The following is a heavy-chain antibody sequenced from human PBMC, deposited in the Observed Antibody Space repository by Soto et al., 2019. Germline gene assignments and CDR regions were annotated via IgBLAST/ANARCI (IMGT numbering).Heavy chain of an antibody. V-gene: IGHV3-74*01. CDR2: IKFDGSST. Sequence: EVQLVESGGGLVQPGGSPRLSCAASGFAFSTYWMRWVRQAPGKGLLWVARIKFDGSSTYSADSVKGRFTISRDDAKNTLYLQMNGLRVDDTAVYYCARGAKNIYAMDVWGQGTTVTVSS. J-gene: IGHJ6*02. CDR1: GFAFSTYW. CDR3: ARGAKNIYAMDV.